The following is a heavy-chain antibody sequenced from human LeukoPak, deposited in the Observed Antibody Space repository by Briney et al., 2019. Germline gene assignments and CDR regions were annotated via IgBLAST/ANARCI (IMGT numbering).Heavy chain of an antibody. CDR2: ISGSGGST. CDR1: GFTFSSYA. Sequence: GGSLRLSCAASGFTFSSYAMSWVRQAPGKGLEWVSAISGSGGSTYYADSVKGRFTISRDNSKNTLYLQMNSLRAEDTAVYYCAKVREYYYDSSGYYFDYWGQGTLVTVSS. CDR3: AKVREYYYDSSGYYFDY. V-gene: IGHV3-23*01. J-gene: IGHJ4*02. D-gene: IGHD3-22*01.